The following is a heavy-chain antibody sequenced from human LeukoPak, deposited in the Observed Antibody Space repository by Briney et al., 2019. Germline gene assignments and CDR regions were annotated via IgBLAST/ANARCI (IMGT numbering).Heavy chain of an antibody. V-gene: IGHV3-74*01. CDR2: IKTDGSST. D-gene: IGHD3-22*01. CDR1: GFAFSSYW. Sequence: GGSLRLSCAASGFAFSSYWMHWVRQAPGKGLVWVSNIKTDGSSTNYADSVKGRFTISRDNAKNTLYLQMNNLRAEDTAVYHCASSGGSGYYLWGQGTLVTVSS. CDR3: ASSGGSGYYL. J-gene: IGHJ5*02.